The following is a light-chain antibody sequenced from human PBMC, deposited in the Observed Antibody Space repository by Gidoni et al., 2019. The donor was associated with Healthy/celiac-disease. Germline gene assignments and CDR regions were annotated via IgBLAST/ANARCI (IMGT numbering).Light chain of an antibody. J-gene: IGKJ5*01. Sequence: DLQLTLSPSFLSASVGDRVTITCRASQCSSSYLAWYQQKPGKAPKLLIYAASTLQSGVPSRFSGSGSGTEFTLTISSLQPEDFATYYCQQLNSYLPITFGQGTRLEIK. CDR3: QQLNSYLPIT. CDR2: AAS. V-gene: IGKV1-9*01. CDR1: QCSSSY.